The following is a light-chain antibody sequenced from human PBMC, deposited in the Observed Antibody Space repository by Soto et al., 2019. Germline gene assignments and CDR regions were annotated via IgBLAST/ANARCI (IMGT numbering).Light chain of an antibody. J-gene: IGKJ1*01. V-gene: IGKV1-27*01. CDR3: QKYNSARWT. CDR1: QGIRNY. CDR2: AAS. Sequence: DIQMTQSPSYLSASVGDRVTITCRASQGIRNYLAWYQQKPGKVPKLLIYAASTLQSGVPSRFSGSGSGTDFTLTISSLQPEYVGTYYCQKYNSARWTFGQGTKLEIK.